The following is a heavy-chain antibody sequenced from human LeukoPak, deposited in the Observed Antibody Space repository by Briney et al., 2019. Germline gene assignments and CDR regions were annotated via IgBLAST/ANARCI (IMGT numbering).Heavy chain of an antibody. CDR2: ISYDGSNK. Sequence: GGSLRLSCAASGFTFSSYGMHWVRQAPGKGLEWVAVISYDGSNKYYADSVKGRFTISRDNSKNTLYLQMNSLRAEDTAVYYCAKCIEGGQWQDYYYYYGMDVWGQGTTVTVSS. J-gene: IGHJ6*02. V-gene: IGHV3-30*18. CDR3: AKCIEGGQWQDYYYYYGMDV. D-gene: IGHD6-19*01. CDR1: GFTFSSYG.